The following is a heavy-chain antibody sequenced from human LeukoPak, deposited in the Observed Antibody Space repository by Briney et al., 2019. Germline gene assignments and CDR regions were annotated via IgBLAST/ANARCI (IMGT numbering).Heavy chain of an antibody. CDR1: GYKFTSYW. V-gene: IGHV5-51*01. CDR2: IYPGDSDN. Sequence: GESLKISCKGSGYKFTSYWIGWGRQMPGKGLEWMGIIYPGDSDNRYSPSFQGQVTISADKSISTAYLQWSSLKASDTAMYYCATSSSWSLYYFDYWGQGTLVTVSS. J-gene: IGHJ4*02. CDR3: ATSSSWSLYYFDY. D-gene: IGHD6-13*01.